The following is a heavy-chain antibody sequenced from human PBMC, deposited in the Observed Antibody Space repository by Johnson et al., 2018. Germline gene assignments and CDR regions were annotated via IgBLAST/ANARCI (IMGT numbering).Heavy chain of an antibody. CDR3: ARGILTGDDAFDI. V-gene: IGHV1-69*09. CDR2: IIPILGIA. CDR1: GDTFSSYT. J-gene: IGHJ3*02. D-gene: IGHD7-27*01. Sequence: QVQLVESGAEVKKPGSSVKVSCKTSGDTFSSYTISWVRQAPGQGLEWMGRIIPILGIANYAQKFQGRVTLTADKSTSTAFMELKSLRSEDTAVYYCARGILTGDDAFDIWGQGTMVTVSS.